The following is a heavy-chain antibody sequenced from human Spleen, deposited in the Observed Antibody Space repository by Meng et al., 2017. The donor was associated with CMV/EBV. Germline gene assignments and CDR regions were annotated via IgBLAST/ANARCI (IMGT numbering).Heavy chain of an antibody. V-gene: IGHV1-18*01. Sequence: AVKVSCKASGYTFSTYGINGVRQAPGQGLEWMGWISAYNGNTNYAQKFQGRVTMTTDTSTSTAYMELRSLRSDDTAVYYCARSSGDYWGQGTLVTVSS. CDR2: ISAYNGNT. CDR3: ARSSGDY. D-gene: IGHD3-10*01. CDR1: GYTFSTYG. J-gene: IGHJ4*02.